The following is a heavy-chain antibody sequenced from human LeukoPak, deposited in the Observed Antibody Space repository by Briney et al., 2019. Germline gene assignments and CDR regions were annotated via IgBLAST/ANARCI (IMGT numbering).Heavy chain of an antibody. Sequence: GGSLRLSCAASGFTFSSYSRNWVRQAPGKGLEWVSSISSSSSYIYYADSVKGRFTISRDNAKNSLYLQMNSLRAEDTAVYYCARDLYGSGSYYLGYWGQGTLVTVSS. V-gene: IGHV3-21*01. CDR1: GFTFSSYS. CDR3: ARDLYGSGSYYLGY. D-gene: IGHD3-10*01. J-gene: IGHJ4*02. CDR2: ISSSSSYI.